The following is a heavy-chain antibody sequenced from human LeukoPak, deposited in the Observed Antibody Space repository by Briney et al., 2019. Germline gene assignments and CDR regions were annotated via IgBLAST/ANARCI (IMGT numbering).Heavy chain of an antibody. J-gene: IGHJ5*02. CDR1: GFTFDDYA. V-gene: IGHV3-9*01. Sequence: PGRSLRLSCAASGFTFDDYAMHWVRQAPGKGLEWVSGISWNSGSIGYADSVKGRFTISRDNAKNSLYLQMNSLRAEDTALYYCAKDVGYCSSTSCFSWFDPWGQGTLVTVSP. CDR3: AKDVGYCSSTSCFSWFDP. CDR2: ISWNSGSI. D-gene: IGHD2-2*01.